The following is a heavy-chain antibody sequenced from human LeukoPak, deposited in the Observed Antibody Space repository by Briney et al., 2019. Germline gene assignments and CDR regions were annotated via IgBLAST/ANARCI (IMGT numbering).Heavy chain of an antibody. CDR1: QFNFNKFG. J-gene: IGHJ4*02. V-gene: IGHV3-23*01. Sequence: GGSLRLSCATSQFNFNKFGMTWVRQAPGKGLEWVSSISGNGGSTQYADSVQGRFAISRDNSKNTLYLQMNSLRAEDTAIYYCAKDSGSAGAVLWLFDYWGLGTLVTVSS. CDR3: AKDSGSAGAVLWLFDY. D-gene: IGHD6-13*01. CDR2: ISGNGGST.